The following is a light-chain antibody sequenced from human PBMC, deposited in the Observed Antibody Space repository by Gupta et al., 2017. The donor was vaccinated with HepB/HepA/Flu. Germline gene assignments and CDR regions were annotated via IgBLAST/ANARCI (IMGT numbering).Light chain of an antibody. V-gene: IGKV3-15*01. CDR1: QSVRDN. CDR3: QQYDSWPLT. J-gene: IGKJ4*01. Sequence: ETVMTQSPGILSVSPGERVILSCRASQSVRDNLAWYQQKPGQAPRLPISGASLRATGIPARFSGSGSGTEFTLTISSLQSEDFALYYCQQYDSWPLTFGGGTNVEIK. CDR2: GAS.